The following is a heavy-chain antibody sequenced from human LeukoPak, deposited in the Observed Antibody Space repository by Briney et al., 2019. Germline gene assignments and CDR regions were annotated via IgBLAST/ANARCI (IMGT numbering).Heavy chain of an antibody. J-gene: IGHJ6*02. V-gene: IGHV4-61*02. Sequence: PSQTLSPTCTVSGGSISSGSYYWSWIRQPAGKGLEWIGRIYTSGSTNYNPSLKSRVTISVDTSKNQFSLKLSSVTAADTAVYYCARDVRSGFLEWLSYYGMDVWGQGTTVTVSS. D-gene: IGHD3-3*01. CDR1: GGSISSGSYY. CDR2: IYTSGST. CDR3: ARDVRSGFLEWLSYYGMDV.